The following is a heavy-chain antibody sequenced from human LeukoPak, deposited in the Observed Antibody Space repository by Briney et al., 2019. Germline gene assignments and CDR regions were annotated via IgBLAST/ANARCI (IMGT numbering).Heavy chain of an antibody. J-gene: IGHJ4*02. Sequence: GGSLRLSCAASGFTVSSNYMSWVRQAPGKGLEWVSVIYSGGSTYYADSVKGRFTTSRDNSKNTLYLQMNSLRAEDTTVYYCASIKVAVAGSGAWGQGTLVTVSS. CDR1: GFTVSSNY. D-gene: IGHD6-19*01. CDR3: ASIKVAVAGSGA. CDR2: IYSGGST. V-gene: IGHV3-53*01.